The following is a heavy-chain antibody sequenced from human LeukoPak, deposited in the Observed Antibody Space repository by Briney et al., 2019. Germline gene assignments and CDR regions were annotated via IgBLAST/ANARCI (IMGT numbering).Heavy chain of an antibody. Sequence: GGSLRLSCAASGFTFSSYWMSWVRQAPGKGLEWVANIKQDGSDKYYVDSVKGRFTISRDNAKNSLYLQMNSLRAEDTAVYYCARDSRGILWFGETWGQGTLVTVSS. D-gene: IGHD3-10*01. CDR1: GFTFSSYW. CDR2: IKQDGSDK. V-gene: IGHV3-7*01. CDR3: ARDSRGILWFGET. J-gene: IGHJ5*02.